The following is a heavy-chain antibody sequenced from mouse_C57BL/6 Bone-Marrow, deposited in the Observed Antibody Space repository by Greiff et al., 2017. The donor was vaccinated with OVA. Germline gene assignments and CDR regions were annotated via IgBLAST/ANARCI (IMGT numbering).Heavy chain of an antibody. V-gene: IGHV5-4*03. J-gene: IGHJ4*01. D-gene: IGHD3-2*02. CDR2: ISDGGSYT. CDR3: ARGGRLNYAMDY. CDR1: GFTFSSYA. Sequence: EVKLVESGGGLVKPGGSLKLSCAASGFTFSSYAMSWVRQTPEKRLEWVATISDGGSYTYYPDNVKGRFTISRDNAKNNMYLQMSHRKSEDTAMDYCARGGRLNYAMDYWGQGTSVTVSA.